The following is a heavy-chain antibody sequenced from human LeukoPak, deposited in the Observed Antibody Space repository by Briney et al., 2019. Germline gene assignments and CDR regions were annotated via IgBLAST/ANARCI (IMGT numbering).Heavy chain of an antibody. V-gene: IGHV4-34*01. D-gene: IGHD2-8*01. CDR3: ARSRPGYCTNGVCYTGFDY. CDR1: GGSFSGYY. J-gene: IGHJ4*02. CDR2: INHSGSN. Sequence: PSETLSLTCAVYGGSFSGYYWSWIRQPPGKGLDWIGEINHSGSNNYNPSLKCRVTISVDTSKNQFSLKLSSVTAADTAVYYCARSRPGYCTNGVCYTGFDYWGQGTLVTVSS.